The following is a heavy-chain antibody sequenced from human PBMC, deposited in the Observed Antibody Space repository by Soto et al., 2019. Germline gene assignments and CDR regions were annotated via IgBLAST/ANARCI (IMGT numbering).Heavy chain of an antibody. CDR2: IDPSDSYT. CDR3: ARSEFGEFLDFDY. CDR1: GYSFTSYW. V-gene: IGHV5-10-1*01. Sequence: VESLKISCKGSGYSFTSYWISWVRQMPGKGLEWMGRIDPSDSYTNYSPSFQGHVTISADKSISTAYLQWSSLKASDTAMYYCARSEFGEFLDFDYWGQGTLVTVSS. D-gene: IGHD3-10*01. J-gene: IGHJ4*02.